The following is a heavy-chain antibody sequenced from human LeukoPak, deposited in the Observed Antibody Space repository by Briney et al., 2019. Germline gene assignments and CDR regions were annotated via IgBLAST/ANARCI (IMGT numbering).Heavy chain of an antibody. D-gene: IGHD3-22*01. CDR1: GYSIISGYY. V-gene: IGHV4-38-2*02. Sequence: LETLSLTCTVSGYSIISGYYWGWIRQAPGKGLEWIGSIHYSGSTYYNPSLRSRVTISVDTSRNQVSLKLTSVTAADTAVFYCARDRDYYESSGYQRGGYFDYWGPGTLVTVSS. CDR2: IHYSGST. J-gene: IGHJ4*02. CDR3: ARDRDYYESSGYQRGGYFDY.